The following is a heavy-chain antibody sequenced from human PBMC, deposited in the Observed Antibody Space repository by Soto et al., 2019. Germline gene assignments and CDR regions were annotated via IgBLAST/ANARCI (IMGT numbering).Heavy chain of an antibody. Sequence: GASLKVSCKASGYPFTSYGISWVRQAPGQGLEWMGWISADNGIANYAQKFQGRVTITADKSTSTAYVELSSLRSEDTAVYYCAREGPGSGYDHWGQGIQVTVSS. CDR2: ISADNGIA. CDR1: GYPFTSYG. J-gene: IGHJ5*02. D-gene: IGHD5-12*01. CDR3: AREGPGSGYDH. V-gene: IGHV1-18*01.